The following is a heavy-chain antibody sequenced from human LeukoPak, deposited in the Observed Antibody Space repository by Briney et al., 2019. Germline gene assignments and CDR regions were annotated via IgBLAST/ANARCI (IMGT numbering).Heavy chain of an antibody. CDR3: ARSRVGATPHWFDP. D-gene: IGHD1-26*01. CDR2: IYPNSGGT. Sequence: GASVKVSCKASGYTFTGYYMHWVRQAPGQGLEWMGWIYPNSGGTNYAQKFQGRVTMTRDTSISTAYMELSRLRSDDTAVYYCARSRVGATPHWFDPWGQGTLVTVSS. J-gene: IGHJ5*02. V-gene: IGHV1-2*02. CDR1: GYTFTGYY.